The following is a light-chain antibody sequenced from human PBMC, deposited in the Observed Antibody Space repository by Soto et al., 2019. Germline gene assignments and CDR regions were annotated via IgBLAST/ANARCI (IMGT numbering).Light chain of an antibody. V-gene: IGKV1-5*03. CDR2: KAS. Sequence: DFQMTQSPSTLSGSVGDRVTIXCRASQTISSWLAWYQQKPGKAPKLLIYKASTLKSGVPSRFSGSGSGTEFTLTISSLQPDDFATYYCQHYNSYSEAFGQGTKVDIK. CDR1: QTISSW. J-gene: IGKJ1*01. CDR3: QHYNSYSEA.